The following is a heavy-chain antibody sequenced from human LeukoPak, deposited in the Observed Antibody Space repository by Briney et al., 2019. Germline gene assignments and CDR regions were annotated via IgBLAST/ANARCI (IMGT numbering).Heavy chain of an antibody. CDR2: INHSGST. J-gene: IGHJ4*02. V-gene: IGHV4-34*01. CDR1: GGSFSGYY. D-gene: IGHD6-19*01. Sequence: PSETLSLTCAVYGGSFSGYYWSWIRQPPGKGLEWIGEINHSGSTNYNPSLKSRVTISVDTSKNQFSLKLSSVTVADTAAYYCARSQWLYYFDYWGQGTLVTVSS. CDR3: ARSQWLYYFDY.